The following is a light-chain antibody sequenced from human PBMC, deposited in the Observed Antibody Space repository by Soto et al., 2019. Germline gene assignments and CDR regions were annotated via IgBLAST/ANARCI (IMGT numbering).Light chain of an antibody. J-gene: IGLJ1*01. Sequence: QSVLTQPPSVSGAPGERVTISCTGRSSNIGAGYEVHWYQQLPGTSPKLLIYEDTDRPSGVPDRFSGSKSGTSASLAITGLLAEDEADYYCQSYDNSLSGSYVFGTGTKVTVL. CDR2: EDT. V-gene: IGLV1-40*01. CDR3: QSYDNSLSGSYV. CDR1: SSNIGAGYE.